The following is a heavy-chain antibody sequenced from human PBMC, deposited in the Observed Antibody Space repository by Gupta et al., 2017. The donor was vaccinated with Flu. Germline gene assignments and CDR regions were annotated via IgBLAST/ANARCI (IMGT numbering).Heavy chain of an antibody. CDR2: IWYDGSNK. CDR3: ARPYGEYSSGWPDYYFDY. V-gene: IGHV3-33*01. D-gene: IGHD6-19*01. CDR1: GFTCGSYG. J-gene: IGHJ4*02. Sequence: QVQLVESGGGVVQPGRSLRPSCAASGFTCGSYGMHWVRQAPGKGLEWVAFIWYDGSNKYYADSVKGRFTISRDNSKNTLYLQMNSLRAEDTAVYYCARPYGEYSSGWPDYYFDYWGQGTLVTVSS.